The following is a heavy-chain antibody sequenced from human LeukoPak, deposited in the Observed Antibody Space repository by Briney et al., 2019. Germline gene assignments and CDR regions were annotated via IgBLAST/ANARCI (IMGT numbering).Heavy chain of an antibody. CDR2: IYSGGST. V-gene: IGHV3-53*01. J-gene: IGHJ6*02. CDR3: AREWRVVVAAQYYYYYGMDV. CDR1: GFTVSSNY. Sequence: GGSLRLSCAASGFTVSSNYMSWVRQAPGKGLEWVSVIYSGGSTYYADSVKGRFTISRDNSKNTLYLQMNSLRAEDTAVYYCAREWRVVVAAQYYYYYGMDVWGQGTTVTVSS. D-gene: IGHD2-15*01.